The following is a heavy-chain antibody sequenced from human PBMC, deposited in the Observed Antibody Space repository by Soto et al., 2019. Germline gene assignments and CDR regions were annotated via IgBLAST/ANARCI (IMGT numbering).Heavy chain of an antibody. D-gene: IGHD6-13*01. V-gene: IGHV4-31*03. Sequence: QVQLQEAGPGLVKPSETLSLTCNVSGGSISSGGSYWSWIRQHPEKGLEWIGHFYYSGTTFYNPSLKSRATISLGTSRAQLSLRLISVTAADTAIYYCARLGSSSWAEGIDTWGQGTQVTVSS. CDR1: GGSISSGGSY. J-gene: IGHJ5*02. CDR2: FYYSGTT. CDR3: ARLGSSSWAEGIDT.